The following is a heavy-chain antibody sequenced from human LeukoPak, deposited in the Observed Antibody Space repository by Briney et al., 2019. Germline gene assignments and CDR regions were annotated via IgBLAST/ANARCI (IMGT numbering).Heavy chain of an antibody. CDR1: GYTFTGNY. V-gene: IGHV1-2*02. J-gene: IGHJ4*02. CDR3: ARPFYNILTGYYNPFDY. Sequence: ASVKVSCKASGYTFTGNYMHWVRQAPGQGLEWMGWINPNSGGTNYAQKFQGRVTMTRDTSISTVYMELSSLRSDDTAVYYCARPFYNILTGYYNPFDYWGQGTLVTVSP. D-gene: IGHD3-9*01. CDR2: INPNSGGT.